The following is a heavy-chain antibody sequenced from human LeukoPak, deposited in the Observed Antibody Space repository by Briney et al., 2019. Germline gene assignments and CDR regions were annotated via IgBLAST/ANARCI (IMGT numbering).Heavy chain of an antibody. J-gene: IGHJ4*02. CDR1: GGSSSGYF. CDR2: IYDSGTM. D-gene: IGHD3-10*01. V-gene: IGHV4-34*01. Sequence: PSETLSLTCAVYGGSSSGYFWGWIRQPPGKGLEWIGEIYDSGTMNYNPSLKSRVTMSVDTSKNQFSLRLNSVTAADTAVYYCARKYYYASGIYYDFWGQGTLVTVSS. CDR3: ARKYYYASGIYYDF.